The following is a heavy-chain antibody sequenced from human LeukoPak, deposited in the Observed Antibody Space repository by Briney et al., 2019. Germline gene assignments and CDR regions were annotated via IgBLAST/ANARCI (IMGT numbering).Heavy chain of an antibody. CDR3: ARDPLYYYDSSGYYYV. Sequence: GGSLRLSCAASGFTFSSYSMNWVRQAPGKGLEWVSSISSSSSYIYYADSVKGRFTISRDNAKNSLYLQMNSLRAEDTAVYYCARDPLYYYDSSGYYYVWGQGTLVTVSS. J-gene: IGHJ4*02. CDR2: ISSSSSYI. D-gene: IGHD3-22*01. V-gene: IGHV3-21*01. CDR1: GFTFSSYS.